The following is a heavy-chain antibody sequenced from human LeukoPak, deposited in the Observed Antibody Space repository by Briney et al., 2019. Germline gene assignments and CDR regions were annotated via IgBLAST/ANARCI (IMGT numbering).Heavy chain of an antibody. CDR1: GGSISSGDYY. V-gene: IGHV4-30-4*02. CDR3: ARGVAATWNYFDY. CDR2: IYYSGST. Sequence: SETLSLTCTVSGGSISSGDYYWSWIRQPPGKGLEWIGYIYYSGSTYYNPSLKSRVTISVDTSKNQFSLKLSSVTAADTAVYYCARGVAATWNYFDYWGQGTLVTVSS. D-gene: IGHD2-15*01. J-gene: IGHJ4*02.